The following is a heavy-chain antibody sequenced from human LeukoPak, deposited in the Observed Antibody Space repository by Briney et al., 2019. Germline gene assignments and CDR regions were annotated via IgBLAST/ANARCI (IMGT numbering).Heavy chain of an antibody. Sequence: GGSLRLSCAASGFTFSSYEMNWVRQAPGKGLEWVSGISDSGGTTYHADSVKGRFSISRDNSKNTLYLQLSSLRAEDTAIYYCAKGSSWNNFNWLDPWGQGTLVTVSS. CDR2: ISDSGGTT. CDR1: GFTFSSYE. CDR3: AKGSSWNNFNWLDP. V-gene: IGHV3-23*01. J-gene: IGHJ5*02. D-gene: IGHD6-13*01.